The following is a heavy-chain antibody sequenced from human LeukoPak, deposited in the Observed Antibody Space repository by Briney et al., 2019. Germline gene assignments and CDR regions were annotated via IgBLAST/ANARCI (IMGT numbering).Heavy chain of an antibody. CDR1: GGSISSGSYY. D-gene: IGHD1-26*01. CDR2: IYTSGST. Sequence: SETLSLTCTVSGGSISSGSYYWTWIRQPAGKGLEWIGRIYTSGSTNYNPSLKSRVTISVDTSKNQFSLKLSSVTAADTAVHYCARIRVVGAGDYWGQGTLSPSPQ. J-gene: IGHJ4*02. V-gene: IGHV4-61*02. CDR3: ARIRVVGAGDY.